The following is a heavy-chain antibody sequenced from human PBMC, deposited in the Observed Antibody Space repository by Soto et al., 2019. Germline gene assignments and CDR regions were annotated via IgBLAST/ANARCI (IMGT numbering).Heavy chain of an antibody. CDR3: ASAPPTYSGSQPHRYCDL. Sequence: GGSLILSCAASGFTFSDHFMDWVRQAPGKGLEWVGRTRNKANSYTTEYAASVEGRFIISRDDSGNSLYLQMNSLKTGDTAVYYCASAPPTYSGSQPHRYCDLWGRRTLFTVSS. J-gene: IGHJ2*01. CDR2: TRNKANSYTT. V-gene: IGHV3-72*01. D-gene: IGHD1-26*01. CDR1: GFTFSDHF.